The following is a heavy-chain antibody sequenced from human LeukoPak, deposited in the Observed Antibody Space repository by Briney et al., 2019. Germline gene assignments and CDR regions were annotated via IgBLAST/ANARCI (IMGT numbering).Heavy chain of an antibody. V-gene: IGHV3-21*01. CDR1: GFTFSSYS. Sequence: PGGSLTLSGAVSGFTFSSYSMNWVRQAPGKGLEWVSSINDISSHIYYADSVRGRFSISRDNAKNSLYLQMSSLRAEDTAVYYCARGNYGYYFDYWGQGTLVTVSS. CDR3: ARGNYGYYFDY. J-gene: IGHJ4*02. CDR2: INDISSHI. D-gene: IGHD4-17*01.